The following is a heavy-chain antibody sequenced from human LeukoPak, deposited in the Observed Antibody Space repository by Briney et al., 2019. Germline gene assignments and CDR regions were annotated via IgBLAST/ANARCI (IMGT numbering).Heavy chain of an antibody. CDR3: ARGGGSRLLNY. Sequence: SETLSLTCAVYGGSFSGYYWSWIRQPPGKGLEWIGEINHSGSANYDPSLKSRVTISVDTSKNQFSLKLSSVTAADTAVYYCARGGGSRLLNYWGQGTLVTVSS. D-gene: IGHD3-16*01. CDR2: INHSGSA. CDR1: GGSFSGYY. V-gene: IGHV4-34*01. J-gene: IGHJ4*02.